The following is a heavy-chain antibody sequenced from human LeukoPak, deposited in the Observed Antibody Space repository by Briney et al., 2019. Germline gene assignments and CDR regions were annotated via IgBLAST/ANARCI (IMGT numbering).Heavy chain of an antibody. Sequence: GGSLRLSCAASGFTFDDYAMHWVRQAPGKGLEWVSGISWNSGSIGYADSVKGRFTISRDNAKNSLYLQMNSLRAEDTALYYCAKDMGHPCYYYYGMDVWGQGTTVTVSS. D-gene: IGHD3-16*01. V-gene: IGHV3-9*01. CDR1: GFTFDDYA. CDR3: AKDMGHPCYYYYGMDV. CDR2: ISWNSGSI. J-gene: IGHJ6*02.